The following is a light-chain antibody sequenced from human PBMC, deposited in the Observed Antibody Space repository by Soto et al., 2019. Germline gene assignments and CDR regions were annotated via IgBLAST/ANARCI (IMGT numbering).Light chain of an antibody. J-gene: IGKJ5*01. V-gene: IGKV3-15*01. CDR1: QGISTN. CDR3: QQYNNWPPRIT. CDR2: GAS. Sequence: EIVLTQSPGTLSVSPGDRATLSCWATQGISTNLAWYQQKPGQAPRLLIYGASTRATGVPGRFSGSGSGTEFTLNISSLQSEDFAIYYCQQYNNWPPRITFGQGTRLEIK.